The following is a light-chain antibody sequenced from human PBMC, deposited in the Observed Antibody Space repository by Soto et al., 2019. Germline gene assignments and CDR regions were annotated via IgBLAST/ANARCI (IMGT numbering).Light chain of an antibody. CDR3: QQSYSTPPT. J-gene: IGKJ5*01. Sequence: DIQMTQSPSSLSASVGDRVTITCRASQSISSYLNWYQHKPGKAPKLLIYAASSLQSGVPSRFSGSGSGTDFTRTISSLQPEDFATYYCQQSYSTPPTFGQGTRLE. V-gene: IGKV1-39*01. CDR1: QSISSY. CDR2: AAS.